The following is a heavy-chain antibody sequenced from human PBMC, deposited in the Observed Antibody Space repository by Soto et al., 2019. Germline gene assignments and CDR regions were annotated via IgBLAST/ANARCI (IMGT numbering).Heavy chain of an antibody. V-gene: IGHV4-61*08. J-gene: IGHJ4*02. Sequence: SETLSLTCTVSGGSISSGGYYWSWIRQHPGKGLEWIGYIYFRGSTNYNPSLKSRVTISVDTSKNQFSLKLSSVTAADTAVYYCASHMVRGVPFGYWGQGTLVTVSS. CDR3: ASHMVRGVPFGY. CDR1: GGSISSGGYY. CDR2: IYFRGST. D-gene: IGHD3-10*01.